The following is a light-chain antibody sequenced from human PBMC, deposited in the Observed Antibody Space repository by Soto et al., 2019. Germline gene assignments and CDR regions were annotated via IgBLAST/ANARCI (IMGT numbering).Light chain of an antibody. CDR2: DAS. CDR1: QSISNY. V-gene: IGKV1-39*01. J-gene: IGKJ1*01. CDR3: QQSYITPGT. Sequence: DIQMTQSPSSLSTSVGDRVTITCRASQSISNYLNWYQQKPGKVPKLLIYDASRLQSGVPSRFSGRGPGTDFTLTISSLQPEDFATYYCQQSYITPGTFGQGTKVEIK.